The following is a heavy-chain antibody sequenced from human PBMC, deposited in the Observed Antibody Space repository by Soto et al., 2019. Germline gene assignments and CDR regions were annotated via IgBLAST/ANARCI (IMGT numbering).Heavy chain of an antibody. D-gene: IGHD6-19*01. CDR3: ATEQTFSSGCFDS. Sequence: EVQLVESGGGLVEPGGSLRLFCAAYGFTFKSAWMTWLRQAPGKGLEWVGRIYSRADGGTTDYAAPVKGRFTISRDDSEDTLFLQMSNLKTEDTAVYFCATEQTFSSGCFDSWGQGTLVTVSS. V-gene: IGHV3-15*07. CDR1: GFTFKSAW. CDR2: IYSRADGGTT. J-gene: IGHJ4*02.